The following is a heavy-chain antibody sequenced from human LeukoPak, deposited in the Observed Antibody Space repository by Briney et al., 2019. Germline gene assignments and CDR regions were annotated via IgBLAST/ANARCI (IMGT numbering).Heavy chain of an antibody. J-gene: IGHJ6*04. D-gene: IGHD3-10*01. V-gene: IGHV3-7*03. CDR1: GFTFSSYL. Sequence: GGSLRLSCAASGFTFSSYLMSWVRPAPGKGLEWVAHIKQDGSEKYYVDSVKGRFAISRDKAKNTLYLQMNNLRAEDTAVYYRARHDYYGSGSYYGIYYYGMDVWVKGTTVT. CDR2: IKQDGSEK. CDR3: ARHDYYGSGSYYGIYYYGMDV.